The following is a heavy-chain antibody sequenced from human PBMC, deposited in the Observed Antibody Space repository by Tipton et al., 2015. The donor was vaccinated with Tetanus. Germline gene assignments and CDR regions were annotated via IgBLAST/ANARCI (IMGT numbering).Heavy chain of an antibody. D-gene: IGHD3-9*01. CDR3: AKGDPGNFDS. CDR2: IYPGDSDT. CDR1: GYRFSSYW. V-gene: IGHV5-51*01. Sequence: VQLVQSGAEVKEAGESLRISCKASGYRFSSYWIAWVRQMPGKGLEWVGLIYPGDSDTKISPSFRGQVTFSVDKSITTAYLQWSSRKASDPAIYYCAKGDPGNFDSWGQGTQVIVSS. J-gene: IGHJ4*02.